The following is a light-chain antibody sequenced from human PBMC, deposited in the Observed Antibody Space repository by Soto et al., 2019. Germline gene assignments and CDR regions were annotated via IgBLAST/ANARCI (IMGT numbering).Light chain of an antibody. CDR3: QQYDNAPLT. CDR2: AAY. CDR1: QDISTY. V-gene: IGKV1-27*01. J-gene: IGKJ4*01. Sequence: DIQMTQAPSSLSASVGDRVTITCRARQDISTYLAWYQQKPGKVPKLLISAAYTLQSGVPSRFSGSGSGTDFTLTISSLQPEDVATYYCQQYDNAPLTFGGGTKVEIK.